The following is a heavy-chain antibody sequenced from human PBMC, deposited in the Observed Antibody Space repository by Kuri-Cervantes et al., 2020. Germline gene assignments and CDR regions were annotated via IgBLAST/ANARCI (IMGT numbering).Heavy chain of an antibody. D-gene: IGHD3-10*01. J-gene: IGHJ4*02. V-gene: IGHV3-13*01. Sequence: GESLKISCAASGFTFSSYDMHWVRQATGKGLEWVSAIGTAGDTYYPGSVKGRFTISRENAKNSLYLQMNSLRVEDTAVYYCAKVSYGGSHGSGSHWGQGTLVTVSS. CDR3: AKVSYGGSHGSGSH. CDR1: GFTFSSYD. CDR2: IGTAGDT.